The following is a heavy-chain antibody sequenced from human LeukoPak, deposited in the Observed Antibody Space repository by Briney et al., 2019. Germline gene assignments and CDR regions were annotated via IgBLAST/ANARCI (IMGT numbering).Heavy chain of an antibody. CDR2: ISGSGNT. V-gene: IGHV3-23*01. Sequence: PGGSLRLSCAASGFAFSYYAMSWVRQAPGKGLEWVSGISGSGNTHYTDSVKGRFTISRDNSKSTLDLQMNSLRAEDTAVYYCARHDIVVMHGMDVWGQGTTVTVSS. D-gene: IGHD2-15*01. CDR3: ARHDIVVMHGMDV. J-gene: IGHJ6*02. CDR1: GFAFSYYA.